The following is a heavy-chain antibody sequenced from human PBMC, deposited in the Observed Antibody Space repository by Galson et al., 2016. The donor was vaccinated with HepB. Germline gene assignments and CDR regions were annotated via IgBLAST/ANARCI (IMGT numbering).Heavy chain of an antibody. V-gene: IGHV1-18*01. Sequence: SVKVSCKASGYIFTSFGISWVRQAPGQGLEWMGWIRAYNGATHYAEKVQGRLTMTTDTSTSTVYLELRSLRFDDTAVYYCVKDFDSVMPTRRRDWCHGTLVTVSS. D-gene: IGHD5-24*01. CDR3: VKDFDSVMPTRRRD. J-gene: IGHJ4*01. CDR2: IRAYNGAT. CDR1: GYIFTSFG.